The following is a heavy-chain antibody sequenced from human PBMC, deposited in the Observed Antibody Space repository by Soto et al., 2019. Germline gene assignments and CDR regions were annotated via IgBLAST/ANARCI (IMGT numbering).Heavy chain of an antibody. D-gene: IGHD5-12*01. V-gene: IGHV3-23*01. J-gene: IGHJ4*02. Sequence: GGSLRLSCAASGFTFSSYSMNWVRQAPGKGLEWVSAISGSGGSTYYADSVKGRFTISRDNSKNTLYLQMNSLRAEDTAVYYCAKTVWLEGYFDYWGQGTLVTVSS. CDR3: AKTVWLEGYFDY. CDR1: GFTFSSYS. CDR2: ISGSGGST.